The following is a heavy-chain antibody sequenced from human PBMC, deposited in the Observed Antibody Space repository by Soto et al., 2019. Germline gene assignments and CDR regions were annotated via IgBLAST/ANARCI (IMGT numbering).Heavy chain of an antibody. V-gene: IGHV3-23*01. CDR2: ISGSGGST. CDR3: AKCQQWLVLPIFDY. J-gene: IGHJ4*02. Sequence: LKISCADPVFTFSRDEISWFRLAPGKGLEWVSAISGSGGSTYYADSVKGRFTISRDNSKNTLYLQMNSLRAEDTAVYYCAKCQQWLVLPIFDYWGQGTLVTVSS. D-gene: IGHD6-19*01. CDR1: VFTFSRDE.